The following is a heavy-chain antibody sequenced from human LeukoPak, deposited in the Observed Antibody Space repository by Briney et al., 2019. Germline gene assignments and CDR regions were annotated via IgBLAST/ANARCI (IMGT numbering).Heavy chain of an antibody. D-gene: IGHD3-10*01. CDR2: ISYDGTDK. CDR1: EFTFSSYA. CDR3: AKVLDY. V-gene: IGHV3-30*07. J-gene: IGHJ4*02. Sequence: GGSLRLSRAASEFTFSSYAFHWVRQAPGKGLDWVTLISYDGTDKYYADSVKGRFTISRDNSKNTLYLQMNSLRAEDTAVYYCAKVLDYWGQGTLVTVSS.